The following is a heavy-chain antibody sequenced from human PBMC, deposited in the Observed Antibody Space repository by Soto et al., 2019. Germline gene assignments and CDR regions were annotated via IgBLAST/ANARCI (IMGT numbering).Heavy chain of an antibody. J-gene: IGHJ5*02. V-gene: IGHV4-39*01. CDR3: AGHSMTTFGLVKHWFDP. D-gene: IGHD3-3*01. CDR2: IYYGGNT. CDR1: GGFISSSSYY. Sequence: QLQLQESGPGLVKPSESLSLTCTVSGGFISSSSYYWGWIRQPPGKGLEWIGSIYYGGNTYYNPSLKSRVTISIDTSKNQFSLKLSSVTAADTAVYYCAGHSMTTFGLVKHWFDPWGQGTLVTVSS.